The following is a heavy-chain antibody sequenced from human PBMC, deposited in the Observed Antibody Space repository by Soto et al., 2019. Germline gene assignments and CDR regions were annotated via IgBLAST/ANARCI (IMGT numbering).Heavy chain of an antibody. J-gene: IGHJ4*02. CDR1: GGSISSGGYY. Sequence: SETLSLTCTVSGGSISSGGYYWNWIRQPPGEGLEWIGYIYYSGSTNYNPSLKSRVTISVDTSKNQFSLKLSSVTAADTAVYYYARAYGDYVFDYWGQGTLVTVSS. CDR2: IYYSGST. V-gene: IGHV4-61*08. CDR3: ARAYGDYVFDY. D-gene: IGHD4-17*01.